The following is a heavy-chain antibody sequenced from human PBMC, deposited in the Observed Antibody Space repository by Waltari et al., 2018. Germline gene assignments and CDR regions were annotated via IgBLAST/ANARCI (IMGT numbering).Heavy chain of an antibody. J-gene: IGHJ2*01. D-gene: IGHD1-7*01. CDR3: ARGGLTATTKYAPWYFDL. CDR2: IYRGGST. CDR1: GFTVSSTY. V-gene: IGHV3-53*01. Sequence: EVQLVDSGGGFIHPGGSLRPSCAASGFTVSSTYMTWVRQAPGKGLEWVSIIYRGGSTYYADSVRGRFTASENNSKNTLDLQMDRLRAEDTAVYYCARGGLTATTKYAPWYFDLWGRGTLVTVSS.